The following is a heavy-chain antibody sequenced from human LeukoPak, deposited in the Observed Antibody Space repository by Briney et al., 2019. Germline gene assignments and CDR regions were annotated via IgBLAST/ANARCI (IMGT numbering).Heavy chain of an antibody. J-gene: IGHJ5*01. Sequence: GGSLRLSCAASGFTFSAFWMSWVRQGPGKGLEWVASIKPDGSDSHHVDSVMGRFTISRDNAKNLLYLQMNRLRAEDTAVYYCARGVYGRFDSWGQGTLVTVSS. D-gene: IGHD2/OR15-2a*01. V-gene: IGHV3-7*01. CDR3: ARGVYGRFDS. CDR1: GFTFSAFW. CDR2: IKPDGSDS.